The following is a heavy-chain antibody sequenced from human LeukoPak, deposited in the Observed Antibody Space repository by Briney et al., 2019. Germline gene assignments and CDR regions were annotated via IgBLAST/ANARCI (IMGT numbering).Heavy chain of an antibody. CDR2: IYYSGST. CDR1: GGSISSYY. V-gene: IGHV4-59*12. CDR3: ARDVLTGYCSGGSCHNWFDP. J-gene: IGHJ5*02. D-gene: IGHD2-15*01. Sequence: SETLSLTCTVSGGSISSYYWSWIRQPPGKGLEWIGYIYYSGSTNYNPSLKSRVTISVDTSKNQFSLKLSSMTAADTAVYYCARDVLTGYCSGGSCHNWFDPWGQGTLVTVSS.